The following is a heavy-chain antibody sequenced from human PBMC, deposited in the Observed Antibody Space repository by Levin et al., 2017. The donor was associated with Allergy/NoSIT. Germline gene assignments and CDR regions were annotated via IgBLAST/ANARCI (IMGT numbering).Heavy chain of an antibody. CDR2: ISGSGAST. D-gene: IGHD1-26*01. CDR1: GFTFSDYA. CDR3: AKDESGIVGPTGGMDV. Sequence: SCAASGFTFSDYAMSWVRQAPGKGLEWVSGISGSGASTYYTDSVKGRFTISRDNSKNTLYLQMNSLTADDTAVYFCAKDESGIVGPTGGMDVWGQGTTVTISS. J-gene: IGHJ6*02. V-gene: IGHV3-23*01.